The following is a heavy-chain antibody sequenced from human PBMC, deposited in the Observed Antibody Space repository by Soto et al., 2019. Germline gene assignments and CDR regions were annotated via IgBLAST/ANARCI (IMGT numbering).Heavy chain of an antibody. V-gene: IGHV1-69*01. CDR3: ARGSYDFWSGYYNYYYYGMDV. CDR1: GGTFSSYA. CDR2: IIPIFGTA. J-gene: IGHJ6*02. D-gene: IGHD3-3*01. Sequence: QVQLVQSGAEVKKPGSSVKVSCTASGGTFSSYAISWVRQAPGQGLEWMGGIIPIFGTANYAQKFQGRVTITADESTNTAYMELSSLRSEDTAVYYCARGSYDFWSGYYNYYYYGMDVWGQGTTVTVSS.